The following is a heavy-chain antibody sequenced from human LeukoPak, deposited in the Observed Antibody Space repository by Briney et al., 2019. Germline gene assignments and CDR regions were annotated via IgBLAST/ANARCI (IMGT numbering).Heavy chain of an antibody. D-gene: IGHD6-19*01. CDR2: SSGSGGST. V-gene: IGHV3-23*01. CDR3: AKDMSVEVAGTGFLAFDI. Sequence: SGGTLRLSCAASGFTFSSYGMSWVRQARGKGLEWVSASSGSGGSTYYADSVKGRFTISRDNSKNTMYMQMTSMTAEDTAVYHCAKDMSVEVAGTGFLAFDIWGQGTMVTVSS. J-gene: IGHJ3*02. CDR1: GFTFSSYG.